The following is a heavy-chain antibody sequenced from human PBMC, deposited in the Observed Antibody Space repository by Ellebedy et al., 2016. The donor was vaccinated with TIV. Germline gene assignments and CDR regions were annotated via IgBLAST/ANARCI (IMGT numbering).Heavy chain of an antibody. CDR1: GFTFNNYA. CDR3: ATLPDP. V-gene: IGHV3-15*01. CDR2: IKSDSDGGTT. J-gene: IGHJ5*02. Sequence: PGGSLRLSCAASGFTFNNYAMHWVRQAPGKGLEWVGRIKSDSDGGTTNYAAPVQGRFTISRDDSENTVYLQMNSRKTEDTAVYFCATLPDPWGQGTMVTVSS.